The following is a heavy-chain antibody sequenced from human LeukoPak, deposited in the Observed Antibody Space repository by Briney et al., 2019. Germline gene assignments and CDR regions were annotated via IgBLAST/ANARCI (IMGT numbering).Heavy chain of an antibody. Sequence: GGSLRLSCAASGFTFSSYAMHWVRQAAGKGLEWVAVISYDGSNKYYADSVKGRFTISRDNSKNTLYLQMNSLRAEDTAVYYCARVHYYDSSGYSLYYFDYWGQGTLVTVSS. CDR3: ARVHYYDSSGYSLYYFDY. CDR2: ISYDGSNK. CDR1: GFTFSSYA. D-gene: IGHD3-22*01. V-gene: IGHV3-30-3*01. J-gene: IGHJ4*02.